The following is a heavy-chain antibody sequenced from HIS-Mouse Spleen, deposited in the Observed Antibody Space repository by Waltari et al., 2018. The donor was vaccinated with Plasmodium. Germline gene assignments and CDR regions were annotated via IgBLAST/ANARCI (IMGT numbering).Heavy chain of an antibody. J-gene: IGHJ4*02. V-gene: IGHV4-39*07. D-gene: IGHD1-7*01. CDR2: IYYSGST. CDR1: GCPISSSSYY. CDR3: ARDRITGTSYFDY. Sequence: QLQLQESGPGLVKPSETLSLTCTVYGCPISSSSYYRGWIRQPPGKGLEWIGSIYYSGSTYYNPSLKSRVTISVDTSKNQFSLKLSSVTAADTAVYYCARDRITGTSYFDYWGQGTLVTVSS.